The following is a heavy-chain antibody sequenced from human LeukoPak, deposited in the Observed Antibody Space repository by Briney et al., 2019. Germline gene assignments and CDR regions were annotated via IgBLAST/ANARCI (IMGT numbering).Heavy chain of an antibody. CDR1: GFTFSSYA. CDR2: ISYDGSNK. Sequence: GRSLRLSCAASGFTFSSYAMHWVRQAPGKGLEWVAVISYDGSNKYYADSVKGRFTISRDNSKNTLYLQMNSLRAEDTAVYYCARDSDEMATIGYYFDYWGQGTLVTVSS. V-gene: IGHV3-30-3*01. D-gene: IGHD5-24*01. J-gene: IGHJ4*02. CDR3: ARDSDEMATIGYYFDY.